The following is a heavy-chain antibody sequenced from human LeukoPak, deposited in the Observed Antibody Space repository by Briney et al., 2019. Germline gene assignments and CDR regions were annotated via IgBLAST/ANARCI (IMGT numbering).Heavy chain of an antibody. CDR1: GYTLTKLS. V-gene: IGHV1-24*01. CDR2: FDPEDGET. CDR3: ARDLKMGYSSGRYSWGTGSSNDY. J-gene: IGHJ4*02. D-gene: IGHD6-19*01. Sequence: ASVKVSCKVSGYTLTKLSMHWVRQAPGKGLEWMGGFDPEDGETIYAQKFQGRITMTTDTSTSTGYMELRSLRSDDTAVYYCARDLKMGYSSGRYSWGTGSSNDYWGQGTLVTVSS.